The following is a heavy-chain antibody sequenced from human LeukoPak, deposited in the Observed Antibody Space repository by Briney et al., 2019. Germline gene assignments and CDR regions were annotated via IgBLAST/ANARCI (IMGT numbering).Heavy chain of an antibody. Sequence: GGSLRLSCAASGFTFSSYAMSWVRQAPGKGLEWVSTISGSGGITHYADSVKGRFTISRDNSKNTLYLQMNSLRAEDTAVYYCAKDFASSWGKVDYWGQGTLVTVSS. CDR1: GFTFSSYA. D-gene: IGHD3-16*01. CDR3: AKDFASSWGKVDY. J-gene: IGHJ4*02. CDR2: ISGSGGIT. V-gene: IGHV3-23*01.